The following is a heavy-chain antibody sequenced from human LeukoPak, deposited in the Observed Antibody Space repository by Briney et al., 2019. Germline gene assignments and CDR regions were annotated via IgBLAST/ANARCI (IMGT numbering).Heavy chain of an antibody. CDR2: IYHSGST. V-gene: IGHV4-59*01. D-gene: IGHD2-15*01. Sequence: SETLSLPCTVCGRSLNGYYWSWIRQPPGKGLEWIGYIYHSGSTKYTTTLKSRVSISVDTPKTRLPLKLSCVSAVDTAVYYCARGFCSRGSCYSAMFDHWGQRTLVTVSS. CDR1: GRSLNGYY. CDR3: ARGFCSRGSCYSAMFDH. J-gene: IGHJ4*02.